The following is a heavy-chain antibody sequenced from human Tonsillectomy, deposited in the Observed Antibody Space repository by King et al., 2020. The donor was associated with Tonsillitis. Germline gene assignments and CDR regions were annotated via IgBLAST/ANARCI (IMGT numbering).Heavy chain of an antibody. Sequence: VQLVESGGGLVQPGGSLRLSCAASGFTFSSYSMNWVRQAPGKGLEWDSYISSSSSTIYYADSVKGRFTISRDNAKNSLYLQMNSLRAEDTAVYYCARDPLWANAFDIWGQGTMVTVSS. CDR1: GFTFSSYS. D-gene: IGHD2/OR15-2a*01. CDR3: ARDPLWANAFDI. V-gene: IGHV3-48*04. J-gene: IGHJ3*02. CDR2: ISSSSSTI.